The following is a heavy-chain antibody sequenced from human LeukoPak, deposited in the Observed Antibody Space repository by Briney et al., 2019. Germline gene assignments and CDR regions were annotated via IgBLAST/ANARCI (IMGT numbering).Heavy chain of an antibody. CDR2: ISGSGGST. D-gene: IGHD3-10*01. CDR1: GFTFSSYA. CDR3: AKDWGDYYGSGSPLRAGGSDGMDV. J-gene: IGHJ6*02. V-gene: IGHV3-23*01. Sequence: PGGSLRLSCAASGFTFSSYAMSWVRQAPGKGLEWVSAISGSGGSTYYADSVKGRFTISRDNPKNTLYLQMNSLRAEDTAVYYCAKDWGDYYGSGSPLRAGGSDGMDVWGQGTTVTVSS.